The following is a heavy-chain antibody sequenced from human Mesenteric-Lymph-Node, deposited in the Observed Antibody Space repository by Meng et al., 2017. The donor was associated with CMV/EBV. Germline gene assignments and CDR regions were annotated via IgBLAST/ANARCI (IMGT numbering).Heavy chain of an antibody. V-gene: IGHV1-8*01. Sequence: ASVKVSCKASGYTFTSYDINWVRQATGQGLEWMGWMNPNSGNTGYAQKFQGRVTMTRNTSISTAYMELSSLRSEDTAVYYCARGIRRVAAAGRDRYYFDYWGQGTLVTVSS. CDR3: ARGIRRVAAAGRDRYYFDY. CDR1: GYTFTSYD. D-gene: IGHD6-13*01. J-gene: IGHJ4*02. CDR2: MNPNSGNT.